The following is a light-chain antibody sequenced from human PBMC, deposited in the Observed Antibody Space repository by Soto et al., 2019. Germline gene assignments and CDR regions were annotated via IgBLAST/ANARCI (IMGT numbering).Light chain of an antibody. CDR3: QQYNNWPRT. Sequence: EVVLTQSPGTLSLSPGERATLSCRASQSLDSTSLAWYQQKPGQSPRLVIYGASRRATGIPDRFSGSGSGTEFTLTISSLQSEDFAVYYCQQYNNWPRTFGQGTKVEIK. CDR1: QSLDSTS. V-gene: IGKV3-20*01. CDR2: GAS. J-gene: IGKJ1*01.